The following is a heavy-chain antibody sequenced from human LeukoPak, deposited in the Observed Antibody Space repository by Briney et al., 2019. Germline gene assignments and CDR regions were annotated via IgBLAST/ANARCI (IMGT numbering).Heavy chain of an antibody. CDR2: IYYSGST. D-gene: IGHD6-13*01. CDR1: GYSISSGYY. CDR3: ARQGRGSSRRRPSQYYMDV. V-gene: IGHV4-38-2*02. Sequence: SETLSLTCTVSGYSISSGYYWGWVRQPPGKGLEWIGSIYYSGSTYYNPSLKSRVTISVDTSKNQFSLKLSSVTAADTAVYYCARQGRGSSRRRPSQYYMDVWGKGTTVTVSS. J-gene: IGHJ6*03.